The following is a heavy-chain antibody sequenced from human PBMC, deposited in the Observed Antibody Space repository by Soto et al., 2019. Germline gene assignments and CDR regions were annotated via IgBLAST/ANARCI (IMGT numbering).Heavy chain of an antibody. CDR2: INPSSGGA. Sequence: ASVKVSCKASGYTFTGYYLHWVRQAPGQGLEWMGWINPSSGGANIAQKFQGWVTMTRDTSIDTAYMELTRLRSDDTAVYYCARDAAMGDYYHYGMDVWGQGTPVTVSS. CDR1: GYTFTGYY. J-gene: IGHJ6*02. V-gene: IGHV1-2*04. D-gene: IGHD5-18*01. CDR3: ARDAAMGDYYHYGMDV.